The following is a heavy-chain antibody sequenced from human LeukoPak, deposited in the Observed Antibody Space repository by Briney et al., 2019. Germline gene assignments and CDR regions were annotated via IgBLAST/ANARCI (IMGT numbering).Heavy chain of an antibody. J-gene: IGHJ3*02. V-gene: IGHV3-21*01. CDR3: AREAYCGGDCYSVHDAFDI. Sequence: GGSLRLSCAASGFTFSSYSMNWVRQAPGKGLEWVSSISSSSSYIYYADSVKGRFTISRDNAKNSLYLQMNSLRAEDTAVYYCAREAYCGGDCYSVHDAFDIWGQGTMVTVSS. CDR2: ISSSSSYI. D-gene: IGHD2-21*01. CDR1: GFTFSSYS.